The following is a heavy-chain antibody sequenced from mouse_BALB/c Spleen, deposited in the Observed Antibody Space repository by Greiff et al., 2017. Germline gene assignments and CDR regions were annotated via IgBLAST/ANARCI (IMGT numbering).Heavy chain of an antibody. J-gene: IGHJ2*01. V-gene: IGHV7-3*02. D-gene: IGHD1-1*01. Sequence: EVKLVESGGGLVQPGGSLRLSCATSGFTFTDYYMSWVRQPPGKALEWLGFIRNKANGYTTEYSASVKGRFTISRDNSQSILYLQMNTLRAEYSATYYCARVRDYYGSSPYFDYWGQGTTLTVSS. CDR1: GFTFTDYY. CDR2: IRNKANGYTT. CDR3: ARVRDYYGSSPYFDY.